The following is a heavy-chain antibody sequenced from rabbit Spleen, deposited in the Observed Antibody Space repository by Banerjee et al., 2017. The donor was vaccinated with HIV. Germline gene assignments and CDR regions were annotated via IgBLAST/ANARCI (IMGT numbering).Heavy chain of an antibody. D-gene: IGHD4-2*01. CDR1: GFSLSRDYW. V-gene: IGHV1S45*01. CDR2: IVPIFGST. J-gene: IGHJ4*01. CDR3: ARDSAGREDFNL. Sequence: QEQLEESGGDLVKPEGSLTLTCTASGFSLSRDYWIYWVRQAPGKGLEWIGYIVPIFGSTYYASWAKGRFPISKTSSTTVTLQMTSLTATDTATYFCARDSAGREDFNLWGPGTLVTVS.